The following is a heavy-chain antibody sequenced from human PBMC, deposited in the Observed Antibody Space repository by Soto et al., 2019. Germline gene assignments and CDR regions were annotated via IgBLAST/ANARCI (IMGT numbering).Heavy chain of an antibody. V-gene: IGHV3-30-3*01. D-gene: IGHD4-17*01. CDR3: ARADYVGDYFDY. CDR2: ISYDGSNK. Sequence: QVQLVESGGGVVQPGRSLRLSCAASGFTFRSYAMHWVRQAPGKGLEWVAVISYDGSNKYYADSVKGRFTISRDNSKNTLYLQMYSLRAEDTAVYYCARADYVGDYFDYWGQGTLVTVSS. J-gene: IGHJ4*02. CDR1: GFTFRSYA.